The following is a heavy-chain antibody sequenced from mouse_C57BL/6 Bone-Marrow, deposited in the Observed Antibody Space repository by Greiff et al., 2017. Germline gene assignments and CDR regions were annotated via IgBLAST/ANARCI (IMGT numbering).Heavy chain of an antibody. Sequence: QVQLQQSGAELARPGASVKLSCKASGYTFTSYGISWVKQRTGQGLEWIGEIYPRSGNTYYNEKFKGKATLTADKSSSTAYMELRSLPSEDSAVXFCARGDLAWFAYWGQGTLVTVSA. CDR3: ARGDLAWFAY. CDR2: IYPRSGNT. CDR1: GYTFTSYG. V-gene: IGHV1-81*01. J-gene: IGHJ3*01.